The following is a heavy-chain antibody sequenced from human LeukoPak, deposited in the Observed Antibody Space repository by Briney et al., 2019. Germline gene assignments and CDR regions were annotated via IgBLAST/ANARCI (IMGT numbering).Heavy chain of an antibody. V-gene: IGHV1-46*01. Sequence: ASVEVSCKASGYTFTSYYMHWVRQAPGQGLEWMGIINPSGVTTIYAQKFQGRVTVTRDTSTGTVYMELSSLRSEDTAVYYCARDLGGRSGSLDYWGQGTLVTVSS. CDR1: GYTFTSYY. D-gene: IGHD3-22*01. CDR2: INPSGVTT. J-gene: IGHJ4*02. CDR3: ARDLGGRSGSLDY.